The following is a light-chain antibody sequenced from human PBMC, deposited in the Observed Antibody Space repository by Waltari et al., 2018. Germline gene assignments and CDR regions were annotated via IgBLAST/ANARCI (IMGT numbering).Light chain of an antibody. CDR3: SSYTTSSAPGV. Sequence: QSALTQSASVYGSPGQSITISCSGTDRDVGAYDFVSWYQQHPGKAPHLIIYEVSNRPSGISNRFSASKSGNTASLTISGLQAEDEADYYCSSYTTSSAPGVFGTGTRVTVL. V-gene: IGLV2-14*01. CDR2: EVS. CDR1: DRDVGAYDF. J-gene: IGLJ1*01.